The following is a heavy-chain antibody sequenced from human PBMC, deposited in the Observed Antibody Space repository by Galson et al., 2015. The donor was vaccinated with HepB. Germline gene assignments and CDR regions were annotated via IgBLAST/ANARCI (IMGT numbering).Heavy chain of an antibody. D-gene: IGHD3-10*01. CDR3: ARAVRITMVQGVPYYFDY. Sequence: SVKVSCKASGYTFTSYAMHWVRQAPGQRLEWMGWINAGNGNTKYSQKFQGRVTITRDTSASTAYMELSSLRSEDTAVYYCARAVRITMVQGVPYYFDYWGQGTLVTVSS. V-gene: IGHV1-3*01. J-gene: IGHJ4*02. CDR1: GYTFTSYA. CDR2: INAGNGNT.